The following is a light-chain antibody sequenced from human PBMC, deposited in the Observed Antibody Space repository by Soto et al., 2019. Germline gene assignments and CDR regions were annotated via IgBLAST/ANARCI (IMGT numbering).Light chain of an antibody. CDR1: SSDVGGYNY. V-gene: IGLV2-14*01. J-gene: IGLJ7*01. Sequence: QSALTQPASVSGSPGQSITISCTGTSSDVGGYNYVSWYQQHPGKAPKLMIYDVSNRPSGVSNRFSGSKSGNTASLTISGLQAEDEADYFCSSYTSSSAPSAVFGGGIKVTVL. CDR3: SSYTSSSAPSAV. CDR2: DVS.